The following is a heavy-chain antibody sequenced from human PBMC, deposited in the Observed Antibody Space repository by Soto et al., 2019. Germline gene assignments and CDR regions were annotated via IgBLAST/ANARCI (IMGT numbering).Heavy chain of an antibody. D-gene: IGHD2-2*01. CDR1: GGSISSGDYY. CDR3: ARDPLYCSSTSCYLGYFDY. J-gene: IGHJ4*02. Sequence: PSETLSLTCTVSGGSISSGDYYWSWIRQPPGKGLEWIGYIYYSGSTYYNPSLKSRVTISVDTSKNQFSLKLSSVTAADTAVYYCARDPLYCSSTSCYLGYFDYWAREPWSPSP. V-gene: IGHV4-30-4*01. CDR2: IYYSGST.